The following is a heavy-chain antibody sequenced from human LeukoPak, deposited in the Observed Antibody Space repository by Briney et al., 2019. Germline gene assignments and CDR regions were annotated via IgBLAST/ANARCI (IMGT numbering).Heavy chain of an antibody. V-gene: IGHV3-23*01. CDR3: AGSARLMKGVVEVTALDD. J-gene: IGHJ4*02. CDR1: GFTFDDHG. D-gene: IGHD3-3*01. CDR2: ISGRGGST. Sequence: GGSLRLSCAASGFTFDDHGMSWVRQAPGKGLEWVSGISGRGGSTYYADSVKGRFTISRDNSKNTLYLQMNSLRADDTAVYYCAGSARLMKGVVEVTALDDWGQGTLVTVSS.